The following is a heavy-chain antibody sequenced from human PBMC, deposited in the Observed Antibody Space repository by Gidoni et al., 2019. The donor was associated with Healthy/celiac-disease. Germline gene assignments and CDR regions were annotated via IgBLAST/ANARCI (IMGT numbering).Heavy chain of an antibody. Sequence: EVQLVESGGGLVQPGRSLRLSCSASGFPFDDYAMHWVRQAPGKGLEWVSGISWNSGSIGYADSVKGRFTISRDNAKNSLYLQMNSLRAEDTAVYYCDKDMEIVGRGDFDYWGQGTLVTVSS. D-gene: IGHD3-22*01. CDR3: DKDMEIVGRGDFDY. CDR2: ISWNSGSI. CDR1: GFPFDDYA. V-gene: IGHV3-9*01. J-gene: IGHJ4*02.